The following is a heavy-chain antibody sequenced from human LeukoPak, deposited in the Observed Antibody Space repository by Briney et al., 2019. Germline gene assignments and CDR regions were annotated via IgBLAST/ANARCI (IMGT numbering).Heavy chain of an antibody. V-gene: IGHV4-39*07. CDR2: IYYSGST. D-gene: IGHD2-2*01. J-gene: IGHJ5*02. Sequence: SETLSLTCTVSGGSISSSSYYWGWIRQPPGKGLEWIGSIYYSGSTYYNPSLKSRVTISIDTSKNQFSLKLRSVTAADTAIYYCVGDSTSWASWLDPWGQGTLVTVSS. CDR3: VGDSTSWASWLDP. CDR1: GGSISSSSYY.